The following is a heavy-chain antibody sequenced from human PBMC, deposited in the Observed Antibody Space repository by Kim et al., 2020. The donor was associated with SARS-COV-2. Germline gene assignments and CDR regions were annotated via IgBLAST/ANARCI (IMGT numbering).Heavy chain of an antibody. CDR2: IFGSGHGT. CDR3: AKNVHITSVTFLWYFDL. Sequence: GALRLSCAASRFPFSSSAMTWVRQAPGKGLEWVSSIFGSGHGTYYADSVKGRFIISRDNSKNTLYLQMNNLRADDTAVYYCAKNVHITSVTFLWYFDLWGRGTSVIVSS. V-gene: IGHV3-23*01. CDR1: RFPFSSSA. D-gene: IGHD2-2*01. J-gene: IGHJ2*01.